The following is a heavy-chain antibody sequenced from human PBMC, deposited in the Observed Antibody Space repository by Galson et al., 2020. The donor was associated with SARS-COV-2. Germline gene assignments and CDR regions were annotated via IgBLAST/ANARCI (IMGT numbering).Heavy chain of an antibody. Sequence: GGSLRLSCVASGFRFEDYGMHWVRQVPGKGLEWVSGINWNSGSVGYADSVKGRFTISRDNAKNALYLEMNSLTPEDTAFYYCTRGRGTSWYLAWFGPWGQGALGTVSS. CDR2: INWNSGSV. D-gene: IGHD6-13*01. J-gene: IGHJ5*02. CDR1: GFRFEDYG. CDR3: TRGRGTSWYLAWFGP. V-gene: IGHV3-9*01.